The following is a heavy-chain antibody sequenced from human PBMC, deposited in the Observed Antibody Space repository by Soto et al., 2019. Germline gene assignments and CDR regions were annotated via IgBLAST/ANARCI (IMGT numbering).Heavy chain of an antibody. CDR2: ISGSGGST. CDR3: AKDQVAAAGNWFDP. Sequence: GGSLRLPRAASGFTFSSYSMSWVRQAPGKGLEWVSAISGSGGSTYYADSVKGRFTISRDNSKNTLYLQMNSLRAEDTAVYYCAKDQVAAAGNWFDPWGQGTLVTAPQ. J-gene: IGHJ5*02. CDR1: GFTFSSYS. D-gene: IGHD6-13*01. V-gene: IGHV3-23*01.